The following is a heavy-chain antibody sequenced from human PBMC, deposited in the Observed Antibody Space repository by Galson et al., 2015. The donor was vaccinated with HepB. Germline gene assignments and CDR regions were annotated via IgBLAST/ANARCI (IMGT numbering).Heavy chain of an antibody. D-gene: IGHD3-22*01. V-gene: IGHV3-11*06. CDR2: ISSSSSYT. J-gene: IGHJ4*02. CDR3: ARVRRSMIVVVGYFDY. CDR1: GFTFSDYY. Sequence: SLRLSCAASGFTFSDYYMSWIRQAPGKGLEWVSYISSSSSYTNYADSVKGRFTISRDNAKNSLYLQMNSLRAEDTAVYYCARVRRSMIVVVGYFDYWGQGTLVTVSS.